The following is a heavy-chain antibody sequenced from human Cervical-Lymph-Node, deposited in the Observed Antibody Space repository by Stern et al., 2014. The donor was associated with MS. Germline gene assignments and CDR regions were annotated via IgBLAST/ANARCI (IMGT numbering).Heavy chain of an antibody. V-gene: IGHV3-74*02. Sequence: EVQLEESGGGLVQPGGSLRLSCAASGFTFSSYWMHWVRQAPGKGPVWVSRVSPDGSRTHYADSVKGRFIISRDNAKNALYLQMNSLRAEDTALYYCARDSLEGRTKFDPWGQGTLVVVSS. CDR3: ARDSLEGRTKFDP. J-gene: IGHJ5*02. CDR2: VSPDGSRT. D-gene: IGHD1-7*01. CDR1: GFTFSSYW.